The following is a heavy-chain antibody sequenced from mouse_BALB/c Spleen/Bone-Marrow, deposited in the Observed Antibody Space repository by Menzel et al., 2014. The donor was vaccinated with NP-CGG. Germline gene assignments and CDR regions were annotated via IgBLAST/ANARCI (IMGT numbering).Heavy chain of an antibody. Sequence: LQQSGAELVKPGASVKMSCKASGYTFTSYNMHWVKQTPGQGLEWNGAIYPGNGDTSYNQKFKGKATLTADKSSSTAYMQLSSLTSEDSAVYYCAARVGYYGNYPYFDYWGQGTTLTISS. CDR1: GYTFTSYN. CDR3: AARVGYYGNYPYFDY. V-gene: IGHV1-12*01. J-gene: IGHJ2*01. D-gene: IGHD2-1*01. CDR2: IYPGNGDT.